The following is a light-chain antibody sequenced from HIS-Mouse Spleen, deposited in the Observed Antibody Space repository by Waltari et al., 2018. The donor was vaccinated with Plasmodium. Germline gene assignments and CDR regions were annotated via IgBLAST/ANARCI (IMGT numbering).Light chain of an antibody. Sequence: QSALTQPASVSGSPGQSITISCTGTRRDAGGYNYVSWYQQHPGKAPKLMIYEVSNRPSGVSNRFSGSKSGNTASLTISGLQAEDEADYYCSSYTSSSTRVFGGGTKLTVL. J-gene: IGLJ2*01. CDR2: EVS. V-gene: IGLV2-14*01. CDR1: RRDAGGYNY. CDR3: SSYTSSSTRV.